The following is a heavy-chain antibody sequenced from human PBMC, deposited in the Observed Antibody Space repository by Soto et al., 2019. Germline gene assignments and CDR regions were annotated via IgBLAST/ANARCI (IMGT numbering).Heavy chain of an antibody. CDR1: GYTFTSYY. Sequence: QVQLVQSGAEVKKPGASVKVSCKASGYTFTSYYMHWLRQAPGQGLEWMGIINPSGGSTSYAQKFQGRVTMTRDTSTSTVYMELSSLRSEDTAVYYCAREGYGDYVRAAFDIWGQGTMVTVSS. CDR2: INPSGGST. V-gene: IGHV1-46*03. CDR3: AREGYGDYVRAAFDI. D-gene: IGHD4-17*01. J-gene: IGHJ3*02.